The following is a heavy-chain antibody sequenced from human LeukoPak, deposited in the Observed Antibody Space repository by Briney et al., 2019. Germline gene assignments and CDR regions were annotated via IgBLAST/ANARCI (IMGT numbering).Heavy chain of an antibody. V-gene: IGHV3-23*01. D-gene: IGHD1-26*01. CDR2: IDFSDDGAS. CDR1: GFRFSGYV. CDR3: ARVDSGNYDY. J-gene: IGHJ4*02. Sequence: GGSLRLSCAASGFRFSGYVMSWVRQAPGKGLEYVSPIDFSDDGASYYADSVKGRFTISRDNSKNTLFLQMNSLRVEDTAFYYCARVDSGNYDYWGQGTLLTVSS.